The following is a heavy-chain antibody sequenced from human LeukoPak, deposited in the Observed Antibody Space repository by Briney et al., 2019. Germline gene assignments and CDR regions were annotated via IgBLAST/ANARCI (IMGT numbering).Heavy chain of an antibody. Sequence: GESLKISCKGSGYSFTSYWIGWVRQMPGKGLEWMGIIYPGDSDTRYSPSFQGQVTISADKSISTAYLQWSSLKASDTAMYYCARAVHMTTVVTPDWYFDLWGRGTLVTVSS. CDR3: ARAVHMTTVVTPDWYFDL. V-gene: IGHV5-51*01. CDR1: GYSFTSYW. J-gene: IGHJ2*01. CDR2: IYPGDSDT. D-gene: IGHD4-23*01.